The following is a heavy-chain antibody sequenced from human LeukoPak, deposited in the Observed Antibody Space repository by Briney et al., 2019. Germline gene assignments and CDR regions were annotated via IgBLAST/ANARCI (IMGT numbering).Heavy chain of an antibody. CDR3: AKAYGDYVGYYYGMDV. D-gene: IGHD4-17*01. CDR1: GGSISSYY. Sequence: SETLSLTCTVSGGSISSYYWSWIRQPPGKGLEWIGYIYYSGSTNYNPSLKSRVTISVDTSKNQFSLKLSSVTAADTAVYYCAKAYGDYVGYYYGMDVWGQGTTVTVSS. CDR2: IYYSGST. V-gene: IGHV4-59*01. J-gene: IGHJ6*02.